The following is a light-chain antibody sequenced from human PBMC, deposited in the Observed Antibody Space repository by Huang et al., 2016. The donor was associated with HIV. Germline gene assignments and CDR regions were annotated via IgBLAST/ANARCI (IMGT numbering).Light chain of an antibody. CDR1: QAINTY. V-gene: IGKV1-39*01. J-gene: IGKJ2*01. CDR3: QQCFTTPYT. Sequence: DIQMTQSPSSLSASVGDRVIITCRASQAINTYLNWYHQKLRSAPQLLISAVSSLQTGVPSRFSGGGSGTDFTLTINSLQPEEFATYYCQQCFTTPYTFGQGTKLHI. CDR2: AVS.